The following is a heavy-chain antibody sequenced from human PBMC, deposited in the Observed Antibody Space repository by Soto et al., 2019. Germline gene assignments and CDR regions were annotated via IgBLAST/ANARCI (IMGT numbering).Heavy chain of an antibody. Sequence: PGGSLRLSCAASGFTFSSYAMSWVRQAPGKGLEWVSAISGSGGSTYYADSVKGRFTISRDNSKNTLYLQMNSLRAEDTAVYYCAKDLYDSSGYYYLYYYYGMDVWGQGTTVIVSS. J-gene: IGHJ6*02. V-gene: IGHV3-23*01. D-gene: IGHD3-22*01. CDR3: AKDLYDSSGYYYLYYYYGMDV. CDR2: ISGSGGST. CDR1: GFTFSSYA.